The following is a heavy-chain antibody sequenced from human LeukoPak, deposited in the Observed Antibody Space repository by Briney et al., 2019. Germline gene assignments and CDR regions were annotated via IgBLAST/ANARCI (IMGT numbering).Heavy chain of an antibody. CDR2: VYATGST. J-gene: IGHJ5*02. Sequence: PSETLSLTCTVSGDSFSSVSYYWSWILQPAGKGLEWIGRVYATGSTNYNPSLKSRVTISVDTSKNQFSLKLSSVTAADTAVYYCARGGLLNWFDPWGQGTLVTVSS. CDR1: GDSFSSVSYY. CDR3: ARGGLLNWFDP. D-gene: IGHD1-26*01. V-gene: IGHV4-61*02.